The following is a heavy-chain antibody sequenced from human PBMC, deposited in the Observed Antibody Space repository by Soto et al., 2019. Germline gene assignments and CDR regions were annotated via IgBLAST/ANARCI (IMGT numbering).Heavy chain of an antibody. Sequence: GGSLRLSCAASGFTFSSYSMNWVRQAPGKGLEWVSYISSSSSTIYYADYVKGRFTISRDNAKNSLYLQMNSLRVEDTAVYYCARGLTGYYIYWGQGTLVTVSS. CDR3: ARGLTGYYIY. D-gene: IGHD3-9*01. V-gene: IGHV3-48*01. CDR1: GFTFSSYS. CDR2: ISSSSSTI. J-gene: IGHJ4*02.